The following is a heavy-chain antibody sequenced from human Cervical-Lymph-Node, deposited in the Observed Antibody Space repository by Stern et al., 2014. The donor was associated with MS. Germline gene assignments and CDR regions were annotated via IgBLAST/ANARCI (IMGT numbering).Heavy chain of an antibody. Sequence: VQLVESGAEVKKPGSSVQVSCQASGRTFSSHAISWLRQAPGQGLEWIGGISTIFGTANYAQKFQGRVTITADESTSTAYMELSSLRSEDTAVYYCARGSPFSGSYDNGGQGTLVNVSS. CDR3: ARGSPFSGSYDN. CDR1: GRTFSSHA. D-gene: IGHD1-26*01. J-gene: IGHJ4*02. CDR2: ISTIFGTA. V-gene: IGHV1-69*01.